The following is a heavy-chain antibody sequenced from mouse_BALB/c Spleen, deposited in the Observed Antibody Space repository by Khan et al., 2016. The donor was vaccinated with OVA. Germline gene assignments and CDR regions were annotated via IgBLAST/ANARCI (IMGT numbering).Heavy chain of an antibody. CDR3: TREGAYYRSDGWFAY. CDR2: INPSSSYP. CDR1: GYTFTSYT. Sequence: QVQLKQSGAELARPGASVKMSCKASGYTFTSYTMHWVKQRPGQGLEWIGYINPSSSYPNYNQKFKDKATLTADKSSSTAYMQLSSLTSEDSAVYYCTREGAYYRSDGWFAYRGQGTLVTVSA. V-gene: IGHV1-4*01. D-gene: IGHD2-14*01. J-gene: IGHJ3*01.